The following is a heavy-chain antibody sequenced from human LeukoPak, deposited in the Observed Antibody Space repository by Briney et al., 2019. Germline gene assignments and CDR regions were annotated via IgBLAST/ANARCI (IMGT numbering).Heavy chain of an antibody. CDR3: ARDRYFGMTTYGNFDY. D-gene: IGHD2/OR15-2a*01. CDR1: GYTFTSYG. CDR2: ISAYNGNT. J-gene: IGHJ4*02. Sequence: GASVKVSCKASGYTFTSYGISWVRQAPGQGLEWMGWISAYNGNTNYAQKLQGRVTMTTDTSTSTAYMELRSLRSDDTAVYYCARDRYFGMTTYGNFDYWGQGTLVTVSS. V-gene: IGHV1-18*01.